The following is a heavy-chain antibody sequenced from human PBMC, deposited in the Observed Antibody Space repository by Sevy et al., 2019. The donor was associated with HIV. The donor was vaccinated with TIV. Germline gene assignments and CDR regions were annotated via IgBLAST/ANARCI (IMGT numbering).Heavy chain of an antibody. CDR1: GKTLSQLS. J-gene: IGHJ4*02. CDR2: FDPEDGET. D-gene: IGHD3-22*01. CDR3: ATTKDYYESSGSPFDY. V-gene: IGHV1-24*01. Sequence: ASVKVSCKVSGKTLSQLSMHWVRQAPGKGLEWLGTFDPEDGETRYAQKLQGRVTMNEDTSTDTAYMELRSLRSEDTDLYYCATTKDYYESSGSPFDYWGQGTLVTVSS.